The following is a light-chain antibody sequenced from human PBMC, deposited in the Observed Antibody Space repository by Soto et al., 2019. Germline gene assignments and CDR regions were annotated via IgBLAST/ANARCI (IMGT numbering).Light chain of an antibody. CDR2: DVS. J-gene: IGKJ4*01. V-gene: IGKV1-5*01. Sequence: DVQMTQSPSTLSASVGDRVTITCRASQSINNLLAWYQQKPGKAPKFLIYDVSTLESGVPSRFSGSGSGTEFTLTISSLQPEDFATYYCQQYNSYSFGGGTKVDIK. CDR3: QQYNSYS. CDR1: QSINNL.